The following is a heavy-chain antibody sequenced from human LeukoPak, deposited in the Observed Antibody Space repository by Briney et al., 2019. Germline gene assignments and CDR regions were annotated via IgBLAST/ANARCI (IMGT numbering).Heavy chain of an antibody. Sequence: PGGSLRLSCAASGFTFSSYWMSWVRQAPGKGLDWVANIKQDGSEKYYVDSVKGRFTISRDNAKNSLYLQMNSLRAEDTAVYYCARDRYYDFWSAYYTPLDYWGQGTLVTVSS. V-gene: IGHV3-7*01. CDR1: GFTFSSYW. D-gene: IGHD3-3*01. CDR3: ARDRYYDFWSAYYTPLDY. CDR2: IKQDGSEK. J-gene: IGHJ4*02.